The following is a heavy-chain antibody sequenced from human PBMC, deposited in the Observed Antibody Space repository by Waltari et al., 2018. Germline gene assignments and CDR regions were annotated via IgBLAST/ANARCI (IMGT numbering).Heavy chain of an antibody. V-gene: IGHV1-2*02. J-gene: IGHJ3*01. CDR3: ARVLYDFWGGYHPNDVFDF. CDR2: VNPNTGDT. Sequence: QVHLVQSGAEVKKPGASVTVSCKASGSTFPGHVLPWVRQAPGQGLEWVGSVNPNTGDTYSAQKFEGRVTMTRDTSISTAYLDLSRLTSDDTAVYYCARVLYDFWGGYHPNDVFDFWGQGTVVIVSS. CDR1: GSTFPGHV. D-gene: IGHD3-3*01.